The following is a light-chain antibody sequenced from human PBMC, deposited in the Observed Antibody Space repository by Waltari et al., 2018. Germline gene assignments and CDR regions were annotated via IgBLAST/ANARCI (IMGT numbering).Light chain of an antibody. V-gene: IGLV2-14*03. Sequence: QSALTQPASVSGSPGQSITISCSGSSSDVGAYNYVSWYQQHPGKAPRLLIHYVIIRPSGVSNRFSGSKSGNTASLAISGLQAEDEADYYCSSYTITNTRVFGGGTKVTVL. CDR3: SSYTITNTRV. CDR1: SSDVGAYNY. CDR2: YVI. J-gene: IGLJ3*02.